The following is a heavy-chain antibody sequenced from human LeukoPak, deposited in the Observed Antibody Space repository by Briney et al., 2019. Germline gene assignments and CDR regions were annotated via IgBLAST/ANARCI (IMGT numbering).Heavy chain of an antibody. J-gene: IGHJ4*02. Sequence: QPGGSLRLSCAASQINFAGSAMSWVRQAPGKGLEWVSAISGSGGSTYYADSVKGRFTISRDNSKNTLYLQMKSLRAEDTAVYYCAKSGSSGIWDYWGQGTLVTVSS. CDR1: QINFAGSA. D-gene: IGHD3-22*01. CDR2: ISGSGGST. CDR3: AKSGSSGIWDY. V-gene: IGHV3-23*01.